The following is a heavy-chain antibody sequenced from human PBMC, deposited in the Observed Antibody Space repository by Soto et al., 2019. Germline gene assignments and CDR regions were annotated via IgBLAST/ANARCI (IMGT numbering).Heavy chain of an antibody. CDR3: ARVRLGRITAMMSFDY. D-gene: IGHD1-20*01. J-gene: IGHJ4*02. CDR1: GGSISSGGYY. CDR2: IYYSGST. V-gene: IGHV4-31*03. Sequence: QVQLQESGPGLVKPSQTLSLTCTVSGGSISSGGYYWSWIRQHPGKGLEWIGYIYYSGSTYYNPFLNSRATISVDTSKNQFSLKLSSVTAADTAVYYCARVRLGRITAMMSFDYWGQGTLVTVSS.